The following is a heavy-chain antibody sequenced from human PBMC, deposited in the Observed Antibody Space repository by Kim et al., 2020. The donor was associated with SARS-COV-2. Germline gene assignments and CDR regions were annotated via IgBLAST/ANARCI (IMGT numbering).Heavy chain of an antibody. J-gene: IGHJ4*02. Sequence: GRFTISRDNAKNSLYLQMNSLRAEDTAVYYCATAGGDSSGWFSLKRSFDYWGQGTLVTVSS. CDR3: ATAGGDSSGWFSLKRSFDY. D-gene: IGHD6-19*01. V-gene: IGHV3-11*04.